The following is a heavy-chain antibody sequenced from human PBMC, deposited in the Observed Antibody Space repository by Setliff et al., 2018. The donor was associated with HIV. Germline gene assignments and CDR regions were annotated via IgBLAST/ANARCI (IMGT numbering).Heavy chain of an antibody. Sequence: SETLSLTCSVSGDSISSGSYYWSWIRLPAGKGLEWIGQIHTTGSTNYNPSLKSRVTISMATSKNQFSLNLNPVTATDTAVYYRAKRTFGSGRLDPWGQGTLVTVSS. J-gene: IGHJ5*02. CDR1: GDSISSGSYY. CDR3: AKRTFGSGRLDP. D-gene: IGHD3-16*01. V-gene: IGHV4-61*09. CDR2: IHTTGST.